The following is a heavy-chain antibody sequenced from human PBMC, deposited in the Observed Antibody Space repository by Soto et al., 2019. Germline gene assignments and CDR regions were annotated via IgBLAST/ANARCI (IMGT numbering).Heavy chain of an antibody. Sequence: SETLSLTCAVSGGSISSSNWWSWVRQPPGKGLEWIGEIYHSGSTNYNPSLKSRVTISVDKSKNQFSLKLSSVTAADTAVYYCARDGCSGGSCYSGWFDPWGQGTLVTVSS. CDR2: IYHSGST. J-gene: IGHJ5*02. D-gene: IGHD2-15*01. CDR3: ARDGCSGGSCYSGWFDP. V-gene: IGHV4-4*02. CDR1: GGSISSSNW.